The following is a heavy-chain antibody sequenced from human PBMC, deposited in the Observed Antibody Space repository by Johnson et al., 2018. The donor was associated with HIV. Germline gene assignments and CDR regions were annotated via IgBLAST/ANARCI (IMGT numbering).Heavy chain of an antibody. Sequence: VQLVESGGGLVQPGGSLRLSCAASGFTVSSNYMSWVRQAPGKGLEWVSVIYSGGSTYYADSVKGRFTISRDNAKNSLYLQMNSLRAEDTAVYYCARFLSWGDAFDIWGQGTMVTVSS. CDR1: GFTVSSNY. V-gene: IGHV3-66*01. CDR3: ARFLSWGDAFDI. CDR2: IYSGGST. D-gene: IGHD1-26*01. J-gene: IGHJ3*02.